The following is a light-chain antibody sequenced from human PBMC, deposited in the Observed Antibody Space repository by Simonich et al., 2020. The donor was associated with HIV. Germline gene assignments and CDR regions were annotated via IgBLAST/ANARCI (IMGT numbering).Light chain of an antibody. CDR2: DVS. CDR3: TSYSTKSSVI. V-gene: IGLV2-14*03. J-gene: IGLJ2*01. Sequence: QSALTQPASVSGSPGQSITIFCTGTSSDVGGYDYVSWYQQHPGKAPKLMIYDVSNRPSGVSNRLSGSKSGNTASLTVSGLQAEDEADYYCTSYSTKSSVIFGGGTKLTVL. CDR1: SSDVGGYDY.